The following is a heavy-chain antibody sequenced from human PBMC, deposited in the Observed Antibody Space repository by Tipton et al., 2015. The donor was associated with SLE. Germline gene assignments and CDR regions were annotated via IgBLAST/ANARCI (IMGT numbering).Heavy chain of an antibody. D-gene: IGHD3-22*01. CDR1: GYSFTSYW. Sequence: QLVQSGPEVKKPGESLKISCKGSGYSFTSYWIDWVRQMPGKGLEWMGIIYPGDSDTRYSPSFQGQVTISADKSISTAYLQWSSLKASDTAMYYCASRQYYYASSGYYPSAFAICGQGTMVTVSS. J-gene: IGHJ3*02. CDR3: ASRQYYYASSGYYPSAFAI. CDR2: IYPGDSDT. V-gene: IGHV5-51*01.